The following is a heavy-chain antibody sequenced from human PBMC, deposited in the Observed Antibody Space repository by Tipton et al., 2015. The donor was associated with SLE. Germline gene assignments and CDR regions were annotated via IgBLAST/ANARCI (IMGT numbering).Heavy chain of an antibody. Sequence: TLSLTCGVYGGSLSDYYWTWIRQPPGKGLEWIGEIDDSGNTNYNPSLKSRVTISVDTSKNQFSLKLSSVTAADTAVYYCARDGDGDYLVGFDLWGRGTLVTVSS. CDR2: IDDSGNT. CDR1: GGSLSDYY. V-gene: IGHV4-34*09. J-gene: IGHJ2*01. CDR3: ARDGDGDYLVGFDL. D-gene: IGHD4-17*01.